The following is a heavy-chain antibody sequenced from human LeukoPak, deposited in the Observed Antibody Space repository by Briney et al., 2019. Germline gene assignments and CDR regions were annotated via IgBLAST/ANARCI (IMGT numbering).Heavy chain of an antibody. CDR1: GGSISSSSYF. Sequence: PSETLSLTCTVFGGSISSSSYFWGWIRQPAGKGLEWIGSISHSGSTYYDPSLKSRITISVDTSKNHFSLNLRSMQASDTAVYYCARAFCVGECFVLHIFFDSWGQGTLVTVSS. V-gene: IGHV4-39*02. CDR3: ARAFCVGECFVLHIFFDS. J-gene: IGHJ4*02. D-gene: IGHD2-21*01. CDR2: ISHSGST.